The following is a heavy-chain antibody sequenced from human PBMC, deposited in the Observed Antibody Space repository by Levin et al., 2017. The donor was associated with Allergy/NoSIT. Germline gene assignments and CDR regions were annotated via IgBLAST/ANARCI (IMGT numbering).Heavy chain of an antibody. D-gene: IGHD3-16*01. Sequence: PGGSLRLSCAASGFTFNNYGIHWVRQAPGRGLEWVAVISYDGNNKSYADSVKGRFTISRDNSKNTLSLQMNSLREEDTAVYYCAKEDYVWGSHIFDYWGQGTLVTVSS. V-gene: IGHV3-30*18. J-gene: IGHJ4*02. CDR2: ISYDGNNK. CDR1: GFTFNNYG. CDR3: AKEDYVWGSHIFDY.